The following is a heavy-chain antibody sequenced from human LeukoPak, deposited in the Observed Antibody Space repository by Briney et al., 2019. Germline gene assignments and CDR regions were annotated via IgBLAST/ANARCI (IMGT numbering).Heavy chain of an antibody. CDR3: TSRVVVPAAISDY. J-gene: IGHJ4*02. CDR2: VYSGGTT. V-gene: IGHV3-53*01. Sequence: GGSLRLSCAASGFTVSSKHMTWVRQAPGKGLEWVSVVYSGGTTYYADSVKGRFTISKDNSNNTRYLQMNSLRAEDTAVYYCTSRVVVPAAISDYWGQGTLVTVSS. D-gene: IGHD2-2*01. CDR1: GFTVSSKH.